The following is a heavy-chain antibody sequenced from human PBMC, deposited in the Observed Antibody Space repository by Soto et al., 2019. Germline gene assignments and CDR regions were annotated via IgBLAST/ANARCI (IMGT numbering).Heavy chain of an antibody. D-gene: IGHD6-19*01. CDR3: AGQWLGRFWY. CDR2: IYYSGST. J-gene: IGHJ4*02. CDR1: GGSISSYY. V-gene: IGHV4-59*01. Sequence: QVQLQESGPGLVKPSETLSLTCTVSGGSISSYYWSWIRQPPGKGLEWIGYIYYSGSTNYNPSLKSRVTISVDTSKNQFALKLSSVTAADTAGYYCAGQWLGRFWYWGQGTLVTVSS.